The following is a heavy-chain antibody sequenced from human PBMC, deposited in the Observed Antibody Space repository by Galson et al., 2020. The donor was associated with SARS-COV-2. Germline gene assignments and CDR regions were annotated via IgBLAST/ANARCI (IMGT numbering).Heavy chain of an antibody. CDR2: IYYSGST. J-gene: IGHJ5*02. CDR1: GGSISSGDYY. V-gene: IGHV4-30-4*01. CDR3: ARDLGRLWFGDWFDP. D-gene: IGHD3-10*01. Sequence: SETLSLTCTVSGGSISSGDYYWSWIRQPPGKGLEWIGYIYYSGSTYYNPSLKSRVTISVDTSKNQFSLKLSSVTAADTAVYYCARDLGRLWFGDWFDPWGQGTLVTVSS.